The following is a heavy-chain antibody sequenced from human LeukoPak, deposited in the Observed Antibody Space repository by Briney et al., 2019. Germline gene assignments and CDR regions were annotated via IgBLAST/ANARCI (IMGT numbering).Heavy chain of an antibody. D-gene: IGHD6-19*01. J-gene: IGHJ4*02. CDR1: GGSFSGYC. CDR3: ARATRAGYSSGWYYFDY. V-gene: IGHV4-34*01. Sequence: SETLSLTCAVYGGSFSGYCWSWIRQPPGKGLEWIGEINHSGSTNYNPSLKSRVTISVDTSKNQFSLKLSSVTAADTAVYYCARATRAGYSSGWYYFDYWGQGTLVTVSS. CDR2: INHSGST.